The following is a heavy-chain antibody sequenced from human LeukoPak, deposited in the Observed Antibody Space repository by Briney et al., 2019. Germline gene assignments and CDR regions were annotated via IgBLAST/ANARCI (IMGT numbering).Heavy chain of an antibody. J-gene: IGHJ2*01. Sequence: PSETLSLTCAVAGGSISNNNWWSWVRQPPGKGLEWIGEIHHSGSANYNPSLKRRMTISVDKSKNQFSLRLNSVTAADTAVYYCATRAYNYGGHNWYFDLWGRGTLVSVSS. CDR2: IHHSGSA. V-gene: IGHV4-4*02. D-gene: IGHD5-18*01. CDR1: GGSISNNNW. CDR3: ATRAYNYGGHNWYFDL.